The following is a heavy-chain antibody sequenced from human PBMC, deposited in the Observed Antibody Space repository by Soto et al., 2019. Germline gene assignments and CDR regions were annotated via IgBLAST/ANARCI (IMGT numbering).Heavy chain of an antibody. V-gene: IGHV3-23*01. CDR2: ISGRRGST. D-gene: IGHD1-26*01. Sequence: EVQLLESGGGLVQPGGTLRLSCASSGFTCGSDAMRWVRQAPGKRMGWVSAISGRRGSTYYADSVKGRFTISRDNSKTTLYLQMNSLSAEDTAVNYCARLGSGIYYVYWAQVSLV. CDR1: GFTCGSDA. CDR3: ARLGSGIYYVY. J-gene: IGHJ4*02.